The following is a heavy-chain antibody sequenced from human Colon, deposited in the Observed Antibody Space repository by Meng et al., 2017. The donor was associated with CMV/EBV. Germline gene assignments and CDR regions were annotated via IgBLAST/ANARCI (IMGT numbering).Heavy chain of an antibody. CDR1: GFTFSNFA. CDR2: ISGDSNYK. V-gene: IGHV3-21*01. Sequence: GESLKISCAASGFTFSNFAMGWVRQAPGKGLEWISSISGDSNYKYDSDSLKGRLAISRDNAKNSLYLQLNSLSAEDTAVYYCARTDTSSSGYFDYWGQGALVTVSS. D-gene: IGHD6-6*01. CDR3: ARTDTSSSGYFDY. J-gene: IGHJ4*02.